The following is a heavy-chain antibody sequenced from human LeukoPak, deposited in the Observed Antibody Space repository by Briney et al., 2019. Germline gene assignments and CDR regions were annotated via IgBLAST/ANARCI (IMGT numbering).Heavy chain of an antibody. Sequence: GSLRLSCAASGFTFSSYSMNWVRQPPGKGLEWIGEINHSGSTNYNPSLKSRVTISVDTSKNQFSLKLSSVTAADTAVYYCARVPDYGEGHYWGQGTLVTVSS. CDR3: ARVPDYGEGHY. CDR1: GFTFSSYS. V-gene: IGHV4-34*01. CDR2: INHSGST. J-gene: IGHJ4*02. D-gene: IGHD4-17*01.